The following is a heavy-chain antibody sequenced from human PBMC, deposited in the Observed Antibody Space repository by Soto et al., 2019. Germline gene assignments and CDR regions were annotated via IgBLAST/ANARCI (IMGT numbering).Heavy chain of an antibody. CDR2: ISNNGRST. D-gene: IGHD2-21*01. CDR1: GFTFSGYA. CDR3: ARRIPSGYGMDV. Sequence: HPGGSLRLSCAASGFTFSGYAIHWVRQAPGKGLEYVSAISNNGRSTYYANSVKGRFTISRDNSKNTLYLQMGSLRAEDMAVYYCARRIPSGYGMDVWGQGTKVTVFS. J-gene: IGHJ6*02. V-gene: IGHV3-64*01.